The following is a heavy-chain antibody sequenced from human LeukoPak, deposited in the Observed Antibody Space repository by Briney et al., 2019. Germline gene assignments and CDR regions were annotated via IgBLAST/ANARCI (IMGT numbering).Heavy chain of an antibody. CDR2: ISSSSSYI. J-gene: IGHJ4*02. CDR1: GFTFSSYS. D-gene: IGHD3-22*01. Sequence: GGSLRLSCAASGFTFSSYSMSWVRQAPGKGLEWVSSISSSSSYIYYADSVKGRFTISRDNAKNSLYLQMNSLRAEDTAVYYCARDSSYYYDSSGLFDYWGQGTLVTVSS. CDR3: ARDSSYYYDSSGLFDY. V-gene: IGHV3-21*01.